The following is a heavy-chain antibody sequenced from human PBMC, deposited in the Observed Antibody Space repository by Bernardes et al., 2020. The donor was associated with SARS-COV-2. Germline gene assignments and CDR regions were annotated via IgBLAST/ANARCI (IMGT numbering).Heavy chain of an antibody. V-gene: IGHV4-4*07. Sequence: SETLSLTCTVSGGSINNYYWSWVRQPAGKGLEWIAHMYPGGTTNSNPSLKSRVRMSVDTSKNQFSLTLTSVTAADTAVYYCARILGPPGWFDPWGQGTLVTVSS. CDR2: MYPGGTT. CDR3: ARILGPPGWFDP. CDR1: GGSINNYY. J-gene: IGHJ5*02.